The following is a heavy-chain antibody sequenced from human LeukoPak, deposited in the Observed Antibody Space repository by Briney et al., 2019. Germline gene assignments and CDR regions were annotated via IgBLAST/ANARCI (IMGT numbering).Heavy chain of an antibody. V-gene: IGHV4-34*01. D-gene: IGHD1-7*01. CDR2: INHSGST. J-gene: IGHJ6*02. CDR3: ARAPGPKYYYYGMDG. Sequence: SETLSLTCAVYGGSFSGYYWTWIRQPPGKGLEWIGEINHSGSTNYNPSLKSRVTISVDTSKNQFSLKLSSVTAADTVVYYCARAPGPKYYYYGMDGWGQGTTVTVSS. CDR1: GGSFSGYY.